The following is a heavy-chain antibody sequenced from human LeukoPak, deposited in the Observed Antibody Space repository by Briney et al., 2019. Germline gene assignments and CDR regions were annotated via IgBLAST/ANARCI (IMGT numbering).Heavy chain of an antibody. D-gene: IGHD2/OR15-2a*01. V-gene: IGHV3-21*01. CDR1: GFSFSSYS. CDR3: AKVETRGNTDFDY. CDR2: ISGSSTHI. J-gene: IGHJ4*02. Sequence: GGSLRLSCAASGFSFSSYSVNWVRQAPGKGLEWVSSISGSSTHILYADSVKGRFTISRDDARNSLYLQMNSLRAEDTAVYYCAKVETRGNTDFDYWGQGTLVTVSS.